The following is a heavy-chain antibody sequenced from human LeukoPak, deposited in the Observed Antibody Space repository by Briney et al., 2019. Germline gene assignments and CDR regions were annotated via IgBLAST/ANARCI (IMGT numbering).Heavy chain of an antibody. J-gene: IGHJ4*02. CDR2: ISQSGST. V-gene: IGHV4-34*01. Sequence: SETLSLTCGVSGMSLYGYFWSWIRQPPGKGLEWIGEISQSGSTNYNPSLKSRVTISVDTSKNQFSLKLSSVTAADTAVYYCASTILDYWGQGTLVTVSS. CDR3: ASTILDY. D-gene: IGHD5-24*01. CDR1: GMSLYGYF.